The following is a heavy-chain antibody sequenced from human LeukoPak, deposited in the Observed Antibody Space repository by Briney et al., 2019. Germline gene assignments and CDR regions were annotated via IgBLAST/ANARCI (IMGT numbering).Heavy chain of an antibody. CDR1: GGTFSSYA. CDR2: IIPIFGTA. Sequence: SVKVSCKASGGTFSSYAISWVRQAPGQGLEWMGGIIPIFGTANYAQKFQGRVTITADESTSTAYMELSSLGSEDTAVYYCARGSIVVVRTPFYYYYYGMDVWGQGTTVTVSS. J-gene: IGHJ6*02. V-gene: IGHV1-69*13. CDR3: ARGSIVVVRTPFYYYYYGMDV. D-gene: IGHD3-22*01.